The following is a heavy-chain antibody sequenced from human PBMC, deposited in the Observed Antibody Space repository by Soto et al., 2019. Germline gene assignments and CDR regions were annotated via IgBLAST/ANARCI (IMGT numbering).Heavy chain of an antibody. CDR3: ARGRYYDVLTGYFNYCMDV. Sequence: EVQLVASGGGLAQPGRSLRLSCAASGFTFSSYETNWVRQAPGKGLEWISDISSRGNIIYYADSVKGRFNISRDNAKNSLYLLMNSLRGEDTAVYYCARGRYYDVLTGYFNYCMDVWGQGTTVIFSS. CDR2: ISSRGNII. V-gene: IGHV3-48*03. J-gene: IGHJ6*02. D-gene: IGHD3-9*01. CDR1: GFTFSSYE.